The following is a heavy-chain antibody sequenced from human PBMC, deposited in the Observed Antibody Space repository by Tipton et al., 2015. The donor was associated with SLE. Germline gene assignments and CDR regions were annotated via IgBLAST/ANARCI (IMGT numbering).Heavy chain of an antibody. CDR3: ASPGHCSSTSCYKGGIFDY. J-gene: IGHJ4*02. D-gene: IGHD2-2*02. CDR2: IYYSGST. V-gene: IGHV4-39*01. CDR1: GGSISSISYY. Sequence: TLSLTCSVSGGSISSISYYWGWIRQPPGKGLEWIGSIYYSGSTDYNPSLKSRVTISVDTSKNQFSLKLSSVTAADTAVYYCASPGHCSSTSCYKGGIFDYWGQGTLVTVSS.